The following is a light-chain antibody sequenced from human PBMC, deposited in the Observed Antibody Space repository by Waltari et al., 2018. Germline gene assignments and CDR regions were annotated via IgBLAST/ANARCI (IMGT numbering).Light chain of an antibody. CDR3: QQYYDTPLS. Sequence: DIVMTQSPDFLAVSLGERATINCKSSQSLFSTSNSKTYISWYQQKPGQPPKLLIYWASTRGSGVPDRFSGSGSGTDFTLTISSLQAEDVAVYYCQQYYDTPLSFGGGTKVEIK. J-gene: IGKJ4*01. CDR2: WAS. CDR1: QSLFSTSNSKTY. V-gene: IGKV4-1*01.